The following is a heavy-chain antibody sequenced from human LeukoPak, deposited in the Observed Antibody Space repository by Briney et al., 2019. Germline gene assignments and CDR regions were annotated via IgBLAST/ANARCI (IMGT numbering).Heavy chain of an antibody. Sequence: GGSLRLSCAASGFTFSSYAMHWVRQAPGKGLEWVAVISYDGSNKYYADSVKGRFTISRDNSKNTLYLQMNSLRAEDTAVYYCARSEYYYDSSSDYYYYYGMDVWGQGTTVTVSS. CDR2: ISYDGSNK. CDR3: ARSEYYYDSSSDYYYYYGMDV. CDR1: GFTFSSYA. D-gene: IGHD3-22*01. V-gene: IGHV3-30-3*01. J-gene: IGHJ6*02.